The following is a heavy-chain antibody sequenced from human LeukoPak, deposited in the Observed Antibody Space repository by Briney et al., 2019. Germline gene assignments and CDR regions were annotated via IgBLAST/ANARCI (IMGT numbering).Heavy chain of an antibody. Sequence: GASVKVSCKASGYTFTGYYIHWVRQAPGQGLEWMGWINPNSGGTNYAQKFQGRVTMTRDTSISTAYMELSRLRSDDTAVYYCALKAIYCSSTSCYAGDFDYWGQGTLVTVSS. V-gene: IGHV1-2*02. CDR2: INPNSGGT. J-gene: IGHJ4*02. D-gene: IGHD2-2*01. CDR1: GYTFTGYY. CDR3: ALKAIYCSSTSCYAGDFDY.